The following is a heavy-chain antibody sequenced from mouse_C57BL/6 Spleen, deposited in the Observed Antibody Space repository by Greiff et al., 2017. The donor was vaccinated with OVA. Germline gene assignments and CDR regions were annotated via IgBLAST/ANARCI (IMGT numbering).Heavy chain of an antibody. J-gene: IGHJ4*01. V-gene: IGHV7-1*01. CDR3: ARDSARAMDY. CDR1: GFTFSDFY. D-gene: IGHD3-1*01. Sequence: DVKLVESGGGLVQSGRSLRLSCATSGFTFSDFYMEWVRQAPGKGLEWIAASRNKANDYTTEYSASVKGRFIVSRDTSQSILYLQMNALRAEDTAIYYCARDSARAMDYWGQGTSVTVSS. CDR2: SRNKANDYTT.